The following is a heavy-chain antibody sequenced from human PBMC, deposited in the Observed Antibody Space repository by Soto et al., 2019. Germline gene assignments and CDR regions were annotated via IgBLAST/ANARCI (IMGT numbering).Heavy chain of an antibody. J-gene: IGHJ6*02. CDR3: ARSQGSSTSLEIYYSYYYGMDV. D-gene: IGHD2-2*01. V-gene: IGHV1-69*01. CDR1: GGTFSSYA. Sequence: QVQLVQSGAEVKKPGSSVKVSCKASGGTFSSYAISWVRQAPGQGLEWMGGIIPISETTNYAQKVQGRVPITAAESKSTAYMELSSLRSEDTAVYYCARSQGSSTSLEIYYSYYYGMDVWGQGTTVTVSS. CDR2: IIPISETT.